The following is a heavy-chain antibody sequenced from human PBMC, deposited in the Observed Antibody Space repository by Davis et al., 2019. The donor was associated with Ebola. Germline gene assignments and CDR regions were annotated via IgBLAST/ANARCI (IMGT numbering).Heavy chain of an antibody. D-gene: IGHD3-10*01. CDR3: ARRAGFQYYYGMDV. V-gene: IGHV4-39*07. Sequence: SETLSLTCTVSGGSISGSIYYWGWIRQPPGKGLEWIGSLYYGGSTSYNPSLKSRATISVDTSKNQFSLSLRSVTAADTAVYYCARRAGFQYYYGMDVWGKGTTVTVSS. J-gene: IGHJ6*04. CDR2: LYYGGST. CDR1: GGSISGSIYY.